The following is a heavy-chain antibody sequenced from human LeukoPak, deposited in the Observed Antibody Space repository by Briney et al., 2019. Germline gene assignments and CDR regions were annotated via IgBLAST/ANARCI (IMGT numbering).Heavy chain of an antibody. CDR2: IYYSGST. Sequence: SETLSLTCTVSGGSISSSSYYWGWIRQPPGKGLEWIGSIYYSGSTYYNPSLKSRVTISVDTSKNQFSLKLSSVTAADTAVYYCASGHSSNLDDAFDIWGQGTMVTVSS. D-gene: IGHD6-13*01. J-gene: IGHJ3*02. CDR3: ASGHSSNLDDAFDI. V-gene: IGHV4-39*07. CDR1: GGSISSSSYY.